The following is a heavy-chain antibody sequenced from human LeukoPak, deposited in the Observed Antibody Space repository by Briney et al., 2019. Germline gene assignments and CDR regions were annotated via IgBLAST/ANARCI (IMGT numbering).Heavy chain of an antibody. V-gene: IGHV3-23*01. CDR3: ARDYYDSSGYYYLAY. J-gene: IGHJ4*02. CDR1: GFTFRGYG. CDR2: IRGSGVTT. D-gene: IGHD3-22*01. Sequence: GGSLRLSCAASGFTFRGYGMSWVRQAPGKGLEWVSAIRGSGVTTYYADSVKGRFTISRDNSRTTLYLLMNSLRAEDTAVYYCARDYYDSSGYYYLAYWGQGTLVTVSS.